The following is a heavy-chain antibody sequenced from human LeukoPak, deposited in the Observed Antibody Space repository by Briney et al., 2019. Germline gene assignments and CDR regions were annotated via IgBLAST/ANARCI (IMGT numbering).Heavy chain of an antibody. CDR2: INHSGST. Sequence: SETLSLTCAVYGGSFSGYYWSWIRRPPGKGLEWIGEINHSGSTNYNPSLKSRVTISVDTSKNQFSLKLSSVTAADTAVYYCARALPNWYIDYWGQGTLVTVSS. D-gene: IGHD1-1*01. CDR1: GGSFSGYY. V-gene: IGHV4-34*01. CDR3: ARALPNWYIDY. J-gene: IGHJ4*02.